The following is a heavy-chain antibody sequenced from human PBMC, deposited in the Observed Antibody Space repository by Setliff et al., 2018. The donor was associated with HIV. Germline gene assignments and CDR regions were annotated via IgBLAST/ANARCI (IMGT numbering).Heavy chain of an antibody. J-gene: IGHJ4*02. CDR1: GFTFSNAW. V-gene: IGHV3-15*01. CDR3: TTGPESSYGYIR. D-gene: IGHD5-18*01. Sequence: GGSLRLSCAASGFTFSNAWMSWVRQAPGKGLEWVGRIKSKTDGGTTDYAAPVKGRFTISRDDSKNTLYLQMNSLKTEDTAVYYCTTGPESSYGYIRWGQGTLVTVSS. CDR2: IKSKTDGGTT.